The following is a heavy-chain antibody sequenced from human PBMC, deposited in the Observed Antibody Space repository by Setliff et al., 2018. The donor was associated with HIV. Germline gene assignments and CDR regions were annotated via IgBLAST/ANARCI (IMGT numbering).Heavy chain of an antibody. CDR3: ARAYYHHSGGYWSTDYYYSYMDV. Sequence: GGSLRLSCASSGFIFGDYWMTWVRQAPGMGLEWVASIKQDGITKYYVDSVKGRFTISRDNAKNSLYLQMNSLRAEDTAVYYCARAYYHHSGGYWSTDYYYSYMDVWGKGTTVTVSS. D-gene: IGHD3-22*01. CDR1: GFIFGDYW. CDR2: IKQDGITK. J-gene: IGHJ6*03. V-gene: IGHV3-7*03.